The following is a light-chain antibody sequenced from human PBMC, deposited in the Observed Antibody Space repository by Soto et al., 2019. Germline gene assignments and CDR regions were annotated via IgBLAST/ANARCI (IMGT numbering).Light chain of an antibody. V-gene: IGKV3-20*01. CDR1: QSVSNRY. Sequence: EIVLTQSPGTLSLSPGERATLSCRASQSVSNRYTCLAWYQQKPGQAPRLLIYGASSRATGIPDRFSGSGSGTDFTLTISRLEPEDFAVYYCQQYGTSPFTFGPGTKVDIK. CDR2: GAS. CDR3: QQYGTSPFT. J-gene: IGKJ3*01.